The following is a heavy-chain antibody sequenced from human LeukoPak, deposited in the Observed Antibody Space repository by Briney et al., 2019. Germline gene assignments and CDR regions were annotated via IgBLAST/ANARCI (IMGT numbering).Heavy chain of an antibody. CDR2: IYYSGST. Sequence: SETLSLTCTVSGGSISSGGYYWSWIRQHPGTGLEWIGYIYYSGSTYYNPSLKSRVTISVDTSKNQFSLKLSSVTAADTAVYYCARFSSDLAAAGSQVDYWGQGTLVTVSS. J-gene: IGHJ4*02. CDR3: ARFSSDLAAAGSQVDY. V-gene: IGHV4-31*03. CDR1: GGSISSGGYY. D-gene: IGHD6-13*01.